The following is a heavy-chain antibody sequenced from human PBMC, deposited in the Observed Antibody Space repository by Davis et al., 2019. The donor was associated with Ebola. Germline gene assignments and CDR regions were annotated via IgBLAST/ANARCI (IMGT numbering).Heavy chain of an antibody. CDR3: ARDVGYCSGGSCFSDGMDV. D-gene: IGHD2-15*01. J-gene: IGHJ6*02. Sequence: SVKVSCKASGGTFSSYAISWVRQAPGQGLEWMGRIIPILGIANYAQKFQGRVTITADKSTSTAYMELSSLRSEDTAVYYCARDVGYCSGGSCFSDGMDVWGQGTTVTVSS. CDR1: GGTFSSYA. CDR2: IIPILGIA. V-gene: IGHV1-69*04.